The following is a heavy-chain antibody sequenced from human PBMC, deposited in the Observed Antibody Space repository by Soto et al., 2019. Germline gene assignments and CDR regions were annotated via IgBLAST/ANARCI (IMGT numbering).Heavy chain of an antibody. V-gene: IGHV4-4*07. J-gene: IGHJ5*02. CDR3: ARDVGGSVVPHWFDP. CDR2: VDASGNT. D-gene: IGHD3-22*01. CDR1: GHSISADY. Sequence: QVQLQESGPGLVKASETLSLSCTVSGHSISADYWSWIRQPAGKRLEWIGRVDASGNTNYNPSLKRRATRSVDTSKNQFFLKVRSVTAADTAMYFCARDVGGSVVPHWFDPWGQGALVTVSS.